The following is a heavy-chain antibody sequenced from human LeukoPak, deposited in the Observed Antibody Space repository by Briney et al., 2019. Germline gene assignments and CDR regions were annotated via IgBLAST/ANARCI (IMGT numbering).Heavy chain of an antibody. CDR2: IYYSGST. CDR3: ARSPNYYGSGSPYRTGYYFDY. CDR1: GGSISSGGYY. V-gene: IGHV4-31*03. Sequence: TASETLSLTCTVSGGSISSGGYYWSWIRQHPGKGLEWIGYIYYSGSTYYNPSLKSRVTISVDTSKNQYSLKLSSVTAADTAVYYCARSPNYYGSGSPYRTGYYFDYWGQGTLVTVSS. J-gene: IGHJ4*02. D-gene: IGHD3-10*01.